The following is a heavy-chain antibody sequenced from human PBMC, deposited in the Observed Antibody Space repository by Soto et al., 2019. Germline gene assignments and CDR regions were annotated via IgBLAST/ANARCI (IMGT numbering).Heavy chain of an antibody. J-gene: IGHJ3*01. CDR1: GFSFNNHA. D-gene: IGHD3-3*01. CDR3: AKDRLMLTFGVVGALAF. Sequence: VQLLESAGGLVQPGGSLRLSCAASGFSFNNHAMNWVRQAPGKGLECVSDISGSGSTTHYADSLKGRFTISRDKSKDILYLQANRLRPEATAVYYCAKDRLMLTFGVVGALAFWGLGTMVTVSS. CDR2: ISGSGSTT. V-gene: IGHV3-23*01.